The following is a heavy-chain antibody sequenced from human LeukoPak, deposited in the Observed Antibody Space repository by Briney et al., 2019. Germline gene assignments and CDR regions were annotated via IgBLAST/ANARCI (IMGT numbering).Heavy chain of an antibody. V-gene: IGHV3-30*04. J-gene: IGHJ6*03. Sequence: GGSLRLSCAASGITFSSYPMHWVRQAPGKGLEWVAVISYDGGNKYYADSVKGRFTISRDNSKNTLYLQMNSLRAEDTAVYYCARDTKIVIVATISYYYYMDVWGKGTTVTVSS. CDR3: ARDTKIVIVATISYYYYMDV. CDR2: ISYDGGNK. D-gene: IGHD5-12*01. CDR1: GITFSSYP.